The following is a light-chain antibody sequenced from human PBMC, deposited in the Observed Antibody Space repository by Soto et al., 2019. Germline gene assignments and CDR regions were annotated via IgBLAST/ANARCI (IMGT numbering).Light chain of an antibody. V-gene: IGKV3D-15*01. CDR3: QQYDKWPWT. J-gene: IGKJ1*01. CDR1: QSVSSK. Sequence: EVLMTQSPATLSVSPGERATLSCRASQSVSSKLAWYQRKPGQAPRLLLYATSTRDTGIPARFIGSGSGTEFTLTISSLQSEDFALYFCQQYDKWPWTFGQGTKVEIK. CDR2: ATS.